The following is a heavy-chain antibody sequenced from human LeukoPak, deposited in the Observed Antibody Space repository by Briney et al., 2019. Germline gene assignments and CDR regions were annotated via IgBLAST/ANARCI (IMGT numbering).Heavy chain of an antibody. CDR1: GFTFGSYW. V-gene: IGHV3-74*01. Sequence: PGGSLRLSCTASGFTFGSYWMHWVRQAPGKGLVWVSRINNDGSTTNYVDSVKGRFTISRDNAKNTLYLQMNSLRAEDTAKYYCARDPSAVAGYFDYWGQGSLVTVSS. CDR2: INNDGSTT. D-gene: IGHD6-19*01. CDR3: ARDPSAVAGYFDY. J-gene: IGHJ4*02.